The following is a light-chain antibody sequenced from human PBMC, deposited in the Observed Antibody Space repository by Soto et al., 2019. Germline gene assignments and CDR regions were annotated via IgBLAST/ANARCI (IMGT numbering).Light chain of an antibody. CDR3: QKYNSAPLT. Sequence: DIQMTQSPSSLSVSVGDRVAITCRASQGINNHLAWYQQKPGEVPKLLIFAASTLHSGVPSRFSGSVSGTDFTLTISSLQPGDVATYYCQKYNSAPLTFGQGTKLEI. CDR1: QGINNH. CDR2: AAS. V-gene: IGKV1-27*01. J-gene: IGKJ2*01.